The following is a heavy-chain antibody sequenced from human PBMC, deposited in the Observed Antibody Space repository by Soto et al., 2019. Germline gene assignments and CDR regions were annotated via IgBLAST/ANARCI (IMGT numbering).Heavy chain of an antibody. Sequence: QVQLVESGGGVVQPERSLRLSCVASGFTFNLYTMHWLRQAPGKGLEWVAVISGDGNTQYYADSVKGRFTISRDNSKNTLHLQMNSLRVVDTAVYYCARVSVPTDHCDPLGPWGQGTLVTVSS. CDR3: ARVSVPTDHCDPLGP. CDR1: GFTFNLYT. V-gene: IGHV3-30-3*01. CDR2: ISGDGNTQ. J-gene: IGHJ5*02. D-gene: IGHD2-21*01.